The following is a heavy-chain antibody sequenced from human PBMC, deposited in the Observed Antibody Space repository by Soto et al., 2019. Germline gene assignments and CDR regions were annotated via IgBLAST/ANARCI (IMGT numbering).Heavy chain of an antibody. D-gene: IGHD3-3*02. CDR3: ASPFLEWLSPFDP. CDR1: GFTVSSNY. Sequence: GGSLRLSCAASGFTVSSNYMSWVRQAPGKGLEWVSVIYSGGSTYYADSVKGRFTISRDNSKNTLYLQMNSLRAEDTAVYYCASPFLEWLSPFDPWGQGTLVTSPQ. CDR2: IYSGGST. J-gene: IGHJ5*02. V-gene: IGHV3-66*01.